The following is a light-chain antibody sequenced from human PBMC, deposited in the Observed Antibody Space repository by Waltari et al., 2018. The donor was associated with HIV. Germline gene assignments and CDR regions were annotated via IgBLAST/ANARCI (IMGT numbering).Light chain of an antibody. CDR1: QSVDSDY. CDR2: GAS. Sequence: VLTQSPRTLSLSPGEGATLSCRASQSVDSDYLAWYQQKPGQPPRLLIYGASSRASGIPDRFSGSGSGTEFNLTINRLEAEDFGVYYCQQYGSALYTFGQGTNLESK. V-gene: IGKV3-20*01. J-gene: IGKJ2*01. CDR3: QQYGSALYT.